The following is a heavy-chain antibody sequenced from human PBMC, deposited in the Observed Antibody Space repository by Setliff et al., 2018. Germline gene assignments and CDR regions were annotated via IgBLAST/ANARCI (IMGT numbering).Heavy chain of an antibody. CDR2: INHSGST. V-gene: IGHV4-34*01. J-gene: IGHJ4*02. Sequence: SETLSLTCAVYGGSFSGYYWSWIRQPPGKGLEWIGEINHSGSTNYNPSLKSRVTISVDTSKNQFSLKLSSVTAADTAVYYCARGRLRITMIVVVPVRRGYFDYWGQGTLVTVSS. CDR3: ARGRLRITMIVVVPVRRGYFDY. CDR1: GGSFSGYY. D-gene: IGHD3-22*01.